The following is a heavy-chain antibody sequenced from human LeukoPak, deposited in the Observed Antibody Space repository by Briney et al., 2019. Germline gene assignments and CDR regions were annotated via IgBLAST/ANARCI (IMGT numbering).Heavy chain of an antibody. Sequence: GRSLRLSCAASGFTFSSYGMHWVRQAPGKVLEWVAVIWYDGSNKYYADSVKGRFTISRDNSKNTLYLQMNSLRAEDTAVYYCASYLQYDAFDIWGQGTMVTVSS. D-gene: IGHD4-11*01. J-gene: IGHJ3*02. CDR1: GFTFSSYG. CDR2: IWYDGSNK. CDR3: ASYLQYDAFDI. V-gene: IGHV3-33*01.